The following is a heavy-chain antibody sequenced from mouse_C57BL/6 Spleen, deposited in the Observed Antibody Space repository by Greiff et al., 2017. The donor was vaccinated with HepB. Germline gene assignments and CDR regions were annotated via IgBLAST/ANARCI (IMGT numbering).Heavy chain of an antibody. CDR2: ISSGSSTI. J-gene: IGHJ4*01. Sequence: EVQRVESGGGLVKPGGSLKLSCAASGFTFSDYGMHWVRQAPEKGLEWVAYISSGSSTIYYADTVKGRFTISRDNAKNTLFLQMTSLRSEDTAMYYCAGIPFTTVVARDAMDYWGQGTSVTVSS. CDR3: AGIPFTTVVARDAMDY. V-gene: IGHV5-17*01. CDR1: GFTFSDYG. D-gene: IGHD1-1*01.